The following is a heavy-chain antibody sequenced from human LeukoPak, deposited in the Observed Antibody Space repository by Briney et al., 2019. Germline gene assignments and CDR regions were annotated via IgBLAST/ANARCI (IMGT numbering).Heavy chain of an antibody. D-gene: IGHD3-9*01. CDR3: ARGKTALRYFDWSGANYFDY. CDR2: IYYSGST. CDR1: GGSISSTSYY. V-gene: IGHV4-39*07. J-gene: IGHJ4*02. Sequence: SETLSLTCTVSGGSISSTSYYWGWIRQPPGKGLEWIGSIYYSGSTYYNPSLKSRVTISVDTSKNQFSLKLRSVTAADTAVYYCARGKTALRYFDWSGANYFDYWGQGTLVTVSS.